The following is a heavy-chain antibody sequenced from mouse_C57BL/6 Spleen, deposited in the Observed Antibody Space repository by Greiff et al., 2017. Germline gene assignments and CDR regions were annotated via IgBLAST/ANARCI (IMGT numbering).Heavy chain of an antibody. Sequence: EVKLMESGGGLVKPGGSLKLSCAASGFTFSSYAMSWVRQTPEKRLEWVATISDGGSYTYYPDNVKGRFTISRDNAKNNLYLHMSHLKSEDTAMYYWASDTWYFDVWCTGTTFTVSS. V-gene: IGHV5-4*03. CDR1: GFTFSSYA. CDR2: ISDGGSYT. CDR3: ASDTWYFDV. J-gene: IGHJ1*03.